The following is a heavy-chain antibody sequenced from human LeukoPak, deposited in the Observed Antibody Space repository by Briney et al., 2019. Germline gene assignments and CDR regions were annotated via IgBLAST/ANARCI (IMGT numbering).Heavy chain of an antibody. CDR3: ARDWDTYYYDSSGYLDY. V-gene: IGHV1-18*01. J-gene: IGHJ4*02. Sequence: ASVKVSCKASGYTFTSYGISWVRQAPGQGLEWMGWISAYNGNTNYAQKLQGRVTMTTDTSTSTAYMELRSLRSDDTAVYYCARDWDTYYYDSSGYLDYWGQGTLVTVSS. CDR2: ISAYNGNT. CDR1: GYTFTSYG. D-gene: IGHD3-22*01.